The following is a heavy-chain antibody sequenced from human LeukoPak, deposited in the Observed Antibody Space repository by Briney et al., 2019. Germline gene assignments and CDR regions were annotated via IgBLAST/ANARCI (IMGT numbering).Heavy chain of an antibody. CDR3: AKDLHGINQDLDAFDI. CDR1: GFTFSSYG. J-gene: IGHJ3*02. V-gene: IGHV3-23*01. D-gene: IGHD3-10*01. CDR2: ISGSGGST. Sequence: GGSLRLSCAASGFTFSSYGIHWVRQAPGKGLEWVSAISGSGGSTYYADSVKGRFTISRDNSKNTLYLQMNSLRAEDTAVYYCAKDLHGINQDLDAFDIWGQGTMVTVSS.